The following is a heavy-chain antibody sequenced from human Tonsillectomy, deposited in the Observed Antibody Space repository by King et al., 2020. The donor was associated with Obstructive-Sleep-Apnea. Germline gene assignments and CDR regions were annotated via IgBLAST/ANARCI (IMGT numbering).Heavy chain of an antibody. CDR1: GFTFTSYG. CDR2: TSGSGGTT. V-gene: IGHV3-23*04. Sequence: VQLVESGGGLVQPGGSLRLSCEGSGFTFTSYGMTWVRQPLGKGLDWVSGTSGSGGTTYYADSVKGRFTSSRDNSKNTLYLQMNSLRAEDTAVYYCAKERSWNEDFDNWGQGTLVTVSS. D-gene: IGHD1-1*01. J-gene: IGHJ4*02. CDR3: AKERSWNEDFDN.